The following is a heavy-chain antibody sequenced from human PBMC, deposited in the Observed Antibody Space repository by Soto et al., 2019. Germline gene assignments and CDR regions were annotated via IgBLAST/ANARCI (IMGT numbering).Heavy chain of an antibody. Sequence: PSETLSLTCTFSGGSISSSSYYWGWIRQPPGKGLEWIGSIYYSGSTYYNPSLKSRVTISVDTSKNQFSLKLSSVTAADTAVYYCAGLRGGDYGGGDYWGQGTLVTVSS. V-gene: IGHV4-39*01. CDR3: AGLRGGDYGGGDY. D-gene: IGHD4-17*01. CDR2: IYYSGST. J-gene: IGHJ4*02. CDR1: GGSISSSSYY.